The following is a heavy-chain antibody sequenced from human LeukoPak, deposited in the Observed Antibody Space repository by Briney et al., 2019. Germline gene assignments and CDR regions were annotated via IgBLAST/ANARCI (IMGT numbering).Heavy chain of an antibody. CDR1: GFTFSSHS. V-gene: IGHV3-7*01. D-gene: IGHD6-19*01. CDR2: IKQDGSEK. J-gene: IGHJ4*02. CDR3: ARGSGWYFY. Sequence: GGSLRLSCTASGFTFSSHSMSWVRQAPGKGLEWVANIKQDGSEKYYVDSVKGRFTISRDNAKNSLYLQMNSLRAEDTAVYYCARGSGWYFYWGQGTPVTVSS.